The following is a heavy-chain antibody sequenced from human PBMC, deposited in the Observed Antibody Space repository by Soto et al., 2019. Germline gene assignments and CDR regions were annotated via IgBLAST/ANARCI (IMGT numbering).Heavy chain of an antibody. J-gene: IGHJ4*02. Sequence: IPSHGSAGILTTERYLVGRHLPGKGTEWMGIIFPADSDTIYSPSFQGQVTISADKSISTAYLQWSSLKASDTAMYYCARQVYTLTRGQGPLATGCS. D-gene: IGHD1-20*01. CDR2: IFPADSDT. CDR3: ARQVYTLT. V-gene: IGHV5-51*01. CDR1: AGILTTER.